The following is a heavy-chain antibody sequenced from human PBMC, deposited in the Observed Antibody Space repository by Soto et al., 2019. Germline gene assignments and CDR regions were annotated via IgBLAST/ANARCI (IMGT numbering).Heavy chain of an antibody. CDR3: ARDMAYDSGGSCYPD. J-gene: IGHJ4*02. CDR2: IYYSGST. V-gene: IGHV4-31*03. D-gene: IGHD2-15*01. Sequence: ALSLTCTVSGGPISIEGNNWSWIRRHPGKGLEWIGYIYYSGSTYYNPSLKSRVTISVDTSKNQFSLKLSSVTAADTAVYYCARDMAYDSGGSCYPDWGQGTPVPVSP. CDR1: GGPISIEGNN.